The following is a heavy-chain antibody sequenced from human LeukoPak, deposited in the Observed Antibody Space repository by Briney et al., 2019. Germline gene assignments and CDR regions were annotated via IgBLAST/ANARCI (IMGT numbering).Heavy chain of an antibody. D-gene: IGHD2-21*01. CDR1: GYTFTSYY. J-gene: IGHJ3*02. CDR2: INPNSGGT. CDR3: VREWGYCGGDCYLPQVYAFDI. V-gene: IGHV1-2*02. Sequence: ASVKVSCKASGYTFTSYYMHWVRQAPGQGLEWMGWINPNSGGTNYAQKFQGRVTMTRDTSISTAYMELSRLRSDDTAVYYCVREWGYCGGDCYLPQVYAFDIWGQGTMVTVSS.